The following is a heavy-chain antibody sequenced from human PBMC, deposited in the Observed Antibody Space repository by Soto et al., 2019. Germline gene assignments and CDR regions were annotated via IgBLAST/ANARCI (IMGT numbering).Heavy chain of an antibody. D-gene: IGHD3-3*01. J-gene: IGHJ4*02. CDR2: IYSGGST. CDR1: GFTVSSNY. V-gene: IGHV3-66*01. CDR3: ARSRFWSGYYLFDY. Sequence: EVQLVESGGGLVQPGGSLRLSCAASGFTVSSNYMSWVRQAPGKGLAWVSVIYSGGSTYYADSVKGRFTISRDNSKNTRYLQMNSLRAEDTAVYYCARSRFWSGYYLFDYWGQGTLVTVSS.